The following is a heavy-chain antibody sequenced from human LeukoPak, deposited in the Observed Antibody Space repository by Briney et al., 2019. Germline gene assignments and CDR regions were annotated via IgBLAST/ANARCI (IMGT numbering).Heavy chain of an antibody. Sequence: DSVKGRFTISRDNSENTLSLQMDSLRAEDTAVYYCARRTDYFDYWGQGTLVTVSS. CDR3: ARRTDYFDY. J-gene: IGHJ4*02. V-gene: IGHV3-30*07.